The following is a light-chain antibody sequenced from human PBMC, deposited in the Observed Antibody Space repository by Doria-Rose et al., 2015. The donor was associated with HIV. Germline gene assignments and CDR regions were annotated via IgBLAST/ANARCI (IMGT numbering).Light chain of an antibody. Sequence: TQSPGTLSLSPGERATLSCRASQRVKSSYLAWYQQKPGQAPRLLIYDASRATGIPDRFSGGGSGTDCTLTISRLEPEDVAVYYRQQYGTSRGTFGQGTRLEIK. V-gene: IGKV3-20*01. CDR1: QRVKSSY. CDR2: DAS. CDR3: QQYGTSRGT. J-gene: IGKJ5*01.